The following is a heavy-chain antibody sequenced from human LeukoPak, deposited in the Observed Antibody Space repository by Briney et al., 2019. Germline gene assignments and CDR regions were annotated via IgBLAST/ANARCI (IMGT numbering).Heavy chain of an antibody. CDR2: IYYSGST. V-gene: IGHV4-59*01. J-gene: IGHJ1*01. CDR3: ASLYDSSGYAPFQH. CDR1: GGSISSYY. D-gene: IGHD3-22*01. Sequence: PSETLSLTCTVSGGSISSYYWSWIRQPPGKGPEWIGYIYYSGSTNYNPSLKSRVTISVDTSKNQFSLKLSSVTAADTAVYYCASLYDSSGYAPFQHWGQGTLVTVSS.